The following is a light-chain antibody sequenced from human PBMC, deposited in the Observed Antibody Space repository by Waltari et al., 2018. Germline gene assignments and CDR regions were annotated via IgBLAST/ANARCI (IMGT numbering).Light chain of an antibody. CDR1: SGLHVANHR. CDR2: YKSDSYK. J-gene: IGLJ2*01. CDR3: MIWRSGASE. V-gene: IGLV5-45*03. Sequence: QAVLTQPSSLSASPGASASLPCTLRSGLHVANHRIHWYQQKPGSPPQYLLRYKSDSYKQQGSGVPSRFSGSKDASANAGILLISGLQSEDEADYYCMIWRSGASEFGGGTKLTVL.